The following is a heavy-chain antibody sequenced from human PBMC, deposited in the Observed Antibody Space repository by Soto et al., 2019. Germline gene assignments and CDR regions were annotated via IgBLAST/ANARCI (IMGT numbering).Heavy chain of an antibody. V-gene: IGHV4-59*08. CDR2: IYYSGST. CDR1: GGSISSYY. CDR3: ARTPIAAAANYFDY. Sequence: SETLSLTCTVSGGSISSYYWSWIRQPPGKGLEWIGYIYYSGSTNYNPSLKSRVTISVDTSKTQFSLKLSSLTAADTAVYYCARTPIAAAANYFDYWGQGTLVTVSS. J-gene: IGHJ4*02. D-gene: IGHD6-13*01.